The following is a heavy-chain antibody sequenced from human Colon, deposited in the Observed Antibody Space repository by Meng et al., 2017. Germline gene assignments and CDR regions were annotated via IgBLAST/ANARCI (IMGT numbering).Heavy chain of an antibody. CDR1: GGSISSSNW. CDR3: ASFPPPGKQWLVTDY. V-gene: IGHV4-4*02. J-gene: IGHJ4*02. Sequence: VRLQGSGPGLVKPSGTLSLPCPAAGGSISSSNWWSWVRQPPGKGLEWIGEIYHSGSTNYNPSLKSRVTISVDKSKNQFSLKLSSVTAADTAVYYCASFPPPGKQWLVTDYWGQGTLVTVSS. CDR2: IYHSGST. D-gene: IGHD6-19*01.